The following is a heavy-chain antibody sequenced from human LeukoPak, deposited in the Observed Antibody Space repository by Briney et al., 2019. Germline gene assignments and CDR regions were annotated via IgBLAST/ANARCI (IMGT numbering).Heavy chain of an antibody. CDR3: ARHLAGDLDY. CDR2: IYHSGSS. CDR1: GYSISSGYY. V-gene: IGHV4-38-2*01. D-gene: IGHD6-19*01. J-gene: IGHJ4*02. Sequence: SETLSLTCAVSGYSISSGYYWGWIRQPPGKGLEWIGSIYHSGSSYYNPSLKSRVTISVDTSKNQFSLKLSSVTAADTAVYYCARHLAGDLDYWGQGTLVTVSS.